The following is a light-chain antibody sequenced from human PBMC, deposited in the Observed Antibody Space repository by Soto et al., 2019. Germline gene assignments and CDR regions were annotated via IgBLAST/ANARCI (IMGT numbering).Light chain of an antibody. CDR1: SSDVGGYDF. J-gene: IGLJ2*01. CDR3: TSYAGNNYVV. V-gene: IGLV2-8*01. CDR2: EVN. Sequence: QSALTQPPSASGSPGQSFTISCTGTSSDVGGYDFVTWYQQYPGKAPKLIIYEVNKRPSGVPDRFSGSKSGNTASLTVSGLQADDEADYFCTSYAGNNYVVFGGGTKLTVL.